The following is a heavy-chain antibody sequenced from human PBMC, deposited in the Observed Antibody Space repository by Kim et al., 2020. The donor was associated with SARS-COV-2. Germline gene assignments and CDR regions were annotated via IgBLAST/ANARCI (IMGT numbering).Heavy chain of an antibody. Sequence: TNDNPAHRRRVTISVDTSKNQLSLKRSSVTAAETAVYYCARVAIAAVDYWGQGTLVTVSS. CDR2: T. J-gene: IGHJ4*02. V-gene: IGHV4-39*01. CDR3: ARVAIAAVDY. D-gene: IGHD6-13*01.